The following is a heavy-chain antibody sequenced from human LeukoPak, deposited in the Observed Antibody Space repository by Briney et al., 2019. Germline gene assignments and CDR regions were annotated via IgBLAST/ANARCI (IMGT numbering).Heavy chain of an antibody. CDR2: IIPILGIA. D-gene: IGHD3-22*01. Sequence: SVTVSCKASGGTFSSYAISWVRQAPGQGLEWMGRIIPILGIANYAQKFQGRVTTTADKSTSTAYMELSSLRSEDTAVYYCASEKGYYDSSGILGWFDPWGQGTLVTVSS. CDR1: GGTFSSYA. CDR3: ASEKGYYDSSGILGWFDP. J-gene: IGHJ5*02. V-gene: IGHV1-69*04.